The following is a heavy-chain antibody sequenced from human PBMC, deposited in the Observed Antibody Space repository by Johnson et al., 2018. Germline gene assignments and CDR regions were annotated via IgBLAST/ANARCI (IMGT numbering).Heavy chain of an antibody. D-gene: IGHD3-22*01. V-gene: IGHV3-64*01. J-gene: IGHJ1*01. CDR1: GFTFSTYA. CDR2: ISRNGDST. CDR3: ARDTSGYSYEYIQY. Sequence: VQLVESGGGLVQPGGSLRLSCAASGFTFSTYAMHWVRQAPGKGLEYVSTISRNGDSTYYAYAVKGRFTISRDNSKNTLYLQMASLRAEDMAVYYCARDTSGYSYEYIQYWGQGTLVTVSS.